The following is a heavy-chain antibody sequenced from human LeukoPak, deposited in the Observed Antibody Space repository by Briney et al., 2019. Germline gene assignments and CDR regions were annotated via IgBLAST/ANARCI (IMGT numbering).Heavy chain of an antibody. CDR1: GFTIDDYG. CDR2: INLNGGIT. CDR3: ARDDIFCSGESCGNWFHP. D-gene: IGHD2-15*01. Sequence: GGSLRLSCAASGFTIDDYGMSWVRQVPGKGLEWVSGINLNGGITAYADSVKGRFTISRDNAKSSLYLQMNSLRAEDTAFYYCARDDIFCSGESCGNWFHPWGQGTLVTVSS. V-gene: IGHV3-20*04. J-gene: IGHJ5*01.